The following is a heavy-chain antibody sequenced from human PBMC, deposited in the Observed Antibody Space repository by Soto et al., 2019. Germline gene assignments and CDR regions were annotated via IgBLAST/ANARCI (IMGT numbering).Heavy chain of an antibody. V-gene: IGHV3-30-3*01. Sequence: GGSLRLSCAASGFTFSSYAMHWVRQAPGKGLEWVAVISYDGSNKYYADSVKGRFTISRDNSKNTLYLQMNSLRAEDTAVYYCASLEEEYCSSTSCSSVPPAEGWGQGTLVTVSS. J-gene: IGHJ4*02. CDR1: GFTFSSYA. CDR3: ASLEEEYCSSTSCSSVPPAEG. D-gene: IGHD2-2*01. CDR2: ISYDGSNK.